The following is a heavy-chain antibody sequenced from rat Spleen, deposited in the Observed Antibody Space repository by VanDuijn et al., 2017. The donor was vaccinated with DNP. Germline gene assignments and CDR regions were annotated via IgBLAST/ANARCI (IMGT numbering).Heavy chain of an antibody. Sequence: EVQLVESGGGLVQPGRSLKLSCAASGFTFSDYSMAWVRQAPKKGLEWVATIIYDGSRTYYRESVKGRFTISRDNAKSNLYLQMNSLRSEDTATYYCASVYDGYPPYAMDVCGPGTSVTVSS. CDR1: GFTFSDYS. J-gene: IGHJ4*01. CDR2: IIYDGSRT. D-gene: IGHD1-12*03. CDR3: ASVYDGYPPYAMDV. V-gene: IGHV5S10*01.